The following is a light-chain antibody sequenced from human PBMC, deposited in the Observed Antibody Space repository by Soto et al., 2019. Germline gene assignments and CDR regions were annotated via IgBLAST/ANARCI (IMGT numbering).Light chain of an antibody. Sequence: EIVLTQSPATLSLSPGERATLSCRASQSVSSYLAWYQQKPGQAPRLLIYDASNRATGIPARFSGSGCWTDFTLPISSLEPEDFAVYYCQQRSNWPRGTFGQGTKVEIK. J-gene: IGKJ1*01. CDR2: DAS. CDR3: QQRSNWPRGT. V-gene: IGKV3-11*01. CDR1: QSVSSY.